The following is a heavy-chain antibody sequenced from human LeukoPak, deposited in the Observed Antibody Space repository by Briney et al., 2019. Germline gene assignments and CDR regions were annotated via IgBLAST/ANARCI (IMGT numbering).Heavy chain of an antibody. V-gene: IGHV3-21*01. J-gene: IGHJ4*02. CDR3: ARDESDWFGVDY. Sequence: YSMNWVRQAPGKGLEWVSAIVKGRFTISRDNAKNSLYLQMSSLRAEDTAVYYCARDESDWFGVDYWGQGTLVTVSS. CDR2: I. D-gene: IGHD3-10*01. CDR1: YS.